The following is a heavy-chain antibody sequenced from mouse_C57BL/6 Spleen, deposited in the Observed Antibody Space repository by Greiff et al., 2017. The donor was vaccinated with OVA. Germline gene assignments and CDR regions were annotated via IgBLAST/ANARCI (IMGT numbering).Heavy chain of an antibody. Sequence: VQLQQPGAELVRPGTSVKLSCKASGYTFTSYWMHWVKQRPGQGLEWIGVIDPSDSYTNYNQKFKGKATLTVDTSSSTAYMQLSSLTSEDSAVYYCATVEAYWGQGTLVTVSA. J-gene: IGHJ3*01. CDR1: GYTFTSYW. CDR2: IDPSDSYT. D-gene: IGHD1-1*01. V-gene: IGHV1-59*01. CDR3: ATVEAY.